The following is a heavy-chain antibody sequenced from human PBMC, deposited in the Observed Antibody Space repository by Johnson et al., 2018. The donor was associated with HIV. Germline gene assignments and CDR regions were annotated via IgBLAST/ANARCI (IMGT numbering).Heavy chain of an antibody. J-gene: IGHJ3*02. CDR3: TRRYSISSRGYDI. CDR1: GLTFSDSA. V-gene: IGHV3-73*02. D-gene: IGHD6-6*01. CDR2: IRSKANSYAT. Sequence: VQLVESGGGLVQPGGSLKLSCAASGLTFSDSAMHWVRQASGKGLEWVGRIRSKANSYATAFAAPVQGRFTISRDDSKNTAYLQMNSLKTEDTAVYYCTRRYSISSRGYDIWGQGTLVTVSS.